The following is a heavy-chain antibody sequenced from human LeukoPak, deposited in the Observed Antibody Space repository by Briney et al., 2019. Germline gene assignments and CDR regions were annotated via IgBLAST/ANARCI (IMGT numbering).Heavy chain of an antibody. Sequence: RASETLSLTCTVSGGSSSSYFWTWIRQPPGKGLEWIGYIYYTGSTNYNPSLKSRVTISLDTSKNQFSLRLTSATAADTAVYYCARGIGGGSRVDYWGQGTLVTVSS. D-gene: IGHD1-26*01. CDR2: IYYTGST. J-gene: IGHJ4*02. CDR1: GGSSSSYF. CDR3: ARGIGGGSRVDY. V-gene: IGHV4-59*01.